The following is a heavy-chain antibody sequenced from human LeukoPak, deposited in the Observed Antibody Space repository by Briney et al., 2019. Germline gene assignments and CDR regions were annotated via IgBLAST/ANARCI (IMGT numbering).Heavy chain of an antibody. CDR3: ARDIWFGDFANAFDI. CDR2: INIYHNHT. V-gene: IGHV1-18*01. Sequence: GASVKVSCKASGYSFTNYGISWVRQAPGQGLEWMGWINIYHNHTNYAQKLQGRVTMATDTSTNTAYMVLRSLRTDDTAVYSCARDIWFGDFANAFDIWGQGTMVTVSS. D-gene: IGHD3-10*01. J-gene: IGHJ3*02. CDR1: GYSFTNYG.